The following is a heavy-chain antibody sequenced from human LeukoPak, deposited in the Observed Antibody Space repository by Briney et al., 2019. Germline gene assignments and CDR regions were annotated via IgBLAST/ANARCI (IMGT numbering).Heavy chain of an antibody. V-gene: IGHV4-38-2*01. D-gene: IGHD4-17*01. J-gene: IGHJ4*02. CDR2: IYHNGST. CDR3: AKKKANLALKTVFYY. Sequence: SETLSLTCAVSGYSISSGYYWGWIRQPPRKGLEWIGSIYHNGSTNYNPSLKSRVTISVDTSKNQFSLKLSSVTAADTAVYYLAKKKANLALKTVFYYWGQGTLGTGSS. CDR1: GYSISSGYY.